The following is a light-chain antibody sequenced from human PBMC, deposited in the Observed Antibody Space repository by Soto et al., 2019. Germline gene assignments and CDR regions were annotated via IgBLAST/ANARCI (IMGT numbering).Light chain of an antibody. V-gene: IGKV3-20*01. Sequence: ESVLTQSPGTLSLSPGERATLSCRASQSVSSNYLAWYQQKPGQAPRLLIYGASTRATGIPDRFSRSGSGTDFTLTISRLEPEDSAVYYCQQYGSSPTWTFGQGTKVDI. CDR3: QQYGSSPTWT. CDR2: GAS. J-gene: IGKJ1*01. CDR1: QSVSSNY.